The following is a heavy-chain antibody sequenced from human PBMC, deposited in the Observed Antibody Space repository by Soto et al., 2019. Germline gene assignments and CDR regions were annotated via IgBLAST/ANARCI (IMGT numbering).Heavy chain of an antibody. Sequence: KPSQTLSPTCAVYAGSFSGYYWSWIRQPPGKGLEWIGEINHSGSTNYNPSLKRRVTISVDTAKNQFPLKLSSVTAADTAVYYCAGSNEAGGGYYYYGMGVWGQGTTVTVSS. V-gene: IGHV4-34*01. J-gene: IGHJ6*02. CDR2: INHSGST. D-gene: IGHD4-4*01. CDR3: AGSNEAGGGYYYYGMGV. CDR1: AGSFSGYY.